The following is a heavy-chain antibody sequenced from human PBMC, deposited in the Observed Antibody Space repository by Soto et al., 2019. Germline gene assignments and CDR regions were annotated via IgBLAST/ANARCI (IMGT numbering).Heavy chain of an antibody. Sequence: LTCTVSGGSISSSSYYWGWIRQPPGKGLEWIGSIYYSGSTYYNPSLKSRVTISVDTSKNQFSLKLSSVTAADTAVYYCARLRYCSSTSCYEGGIWFDPWGQGTLVTVSS. CDR1: GGSISSSSYY. J-gene: IGHJ5*02. V-gene: IGHV4-39*01. CDR3: ARLRYCSSTSCYEGGIWFDP. D-gene: IGHD2-2*01. CDR2: IYYSGST.